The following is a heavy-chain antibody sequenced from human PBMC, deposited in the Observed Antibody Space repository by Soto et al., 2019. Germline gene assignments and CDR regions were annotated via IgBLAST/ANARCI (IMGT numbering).Heavy chain of an antibody. CDR1: GFSFSSYW. D-gene: IGHD3-10*01. CDR2: INSDGSST. Sequence: EVQLMESGGGLVQPGGSLRLSCAASGFSFSSYWMHWVRQAPGKGLVWVSHINSDGSSTTYADSVKGRITISRDNAKNTLYLQMNSLRAEDTAVYYCARGGSYGSGSYYKPQLNYYMDVWGKGTTVTVSS. V-gene: IGHV3-74*01. J-gene: IGHJ6*03. CDR3: ARGGSYGSGSYYKPQLNYYMDV.